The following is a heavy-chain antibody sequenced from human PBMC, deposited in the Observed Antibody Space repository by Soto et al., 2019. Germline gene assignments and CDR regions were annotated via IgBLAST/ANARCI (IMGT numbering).Heavy chain of an antibody. D-gene: IGHD3-10*01. V-gene: IGHV4-4*02. J-gene: IGHJ5*02. Sequence: QVQLQESGPGLVKPSGTLSLTCAVSGGSISSSNWWSWVRQPPGKGLEWIGEIYHSGSTNYNPSLTSRVTISVDKSKTQFSLKLSSVTAADTAVYYCARSYMVRGVANWFDPWGQGTLVTVSS. CDR1: GGSISSSNW. CDR2: IYHSGST. CDR3: ARSYMVRGVANWFDP.